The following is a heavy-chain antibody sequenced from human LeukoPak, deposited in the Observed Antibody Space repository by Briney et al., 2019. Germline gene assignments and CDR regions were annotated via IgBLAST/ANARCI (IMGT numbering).Heavy chain of an antibody. D-gene: IGHD2-2*01. CDR1: GYTFTSYY. V-gene: IGHV1-46*03. J-gene: IGHJ4*02. CDR2: INPSGGST. Sequence: ASVKVSCKASGYTFTSYYMHWLRQAPGQGLEWMGIINPSGGSTSYAQKFQGRVTMTRDTSTSTVYMELSSLRSEDTAVYYCARGGINRYCSSTSCSRGYFDYWGQGTLVTVSS. CDR3: ARGGINRYCSSTSCSRGYFDY.